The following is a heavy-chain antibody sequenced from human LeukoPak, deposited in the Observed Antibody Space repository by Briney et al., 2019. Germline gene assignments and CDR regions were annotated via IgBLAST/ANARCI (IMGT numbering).Heavy chain of an antibody. D-gene: IGHD2-2*01. CDR1: GYTFTNYY. CDR3: AHGAMYQLDY. V-gene: IGHV1-46*01. J-gene: IGHJ4*02. CDR2: INPSGGST. Sequence: VASVKVSCKASGYTFTNYYIHWVRQAPGQGLECMGIINPSGGSTSYAQKFRGRVTMTRDMSTSTVYMELSSLRSEDTAVYYCAHGAMYQLDYWGQGTLVTVSS.